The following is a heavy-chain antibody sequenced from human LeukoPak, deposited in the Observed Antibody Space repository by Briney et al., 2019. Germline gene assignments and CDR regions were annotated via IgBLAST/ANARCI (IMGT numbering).Heavy chain of an antibody. V-gene: IGHV5-51*01. CDR2: IYPGDSDT. Sequence: RGESLKISCKGSGYSFTSYWIGWVRQMPGKGLEWMGIIYPGDSDTRYSPSFQGQVTISADKSISTAYLQWSSLKASDTAMYCCARLPGWCSSTSCYRMFYFQHWGQGTLVTVSS. J-gene: IGHJ1*01. CDR3: ARLPGWCSSTSCYRMFYFQH. D-gene: IGHD2-2*02. CDR1: GYSFTSYW.